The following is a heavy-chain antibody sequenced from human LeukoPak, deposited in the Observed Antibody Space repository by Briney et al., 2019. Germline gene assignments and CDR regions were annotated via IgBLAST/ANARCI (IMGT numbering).Heavy chain of an antibody. V-gene: IGHV4-34*01. CDR2: IDHSGST. CDR1: GGSFSGYY. CDR3: ARDSALAQAVMFDY. Sequence: SSETVSLTCAVYGGSFSGYYWSWIRQPPGKGLEWTGSIDHSGSTYYNPSLKSRITISVDTSKNQFPLKLSSVTAADTAVYYCARDSALAQAVMFDYWGQGTLVTVSS. J-gene: IGHJ4*02. D-gene: IGHD6-19*01.